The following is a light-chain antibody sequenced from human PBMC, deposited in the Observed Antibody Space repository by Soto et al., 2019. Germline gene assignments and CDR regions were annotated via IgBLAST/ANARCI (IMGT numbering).Light chain of an antibody. CDR3: QQRSNWPPRIT. CDR1: QSVSSSY. J-gene: IGKJ5*01. Sequence: EIVLTQSPGTLSLSPGERATLSCRASQSVSSSYLAWYQQKPGQAPRLLIYDASNRATGTPARFSGSGSGTDFTLTISSLEPEDFAVYYCQQRSNWPPRITFGQGTRLEIK. V-gene: IGKV3D-20*02. CDR2: DAS.